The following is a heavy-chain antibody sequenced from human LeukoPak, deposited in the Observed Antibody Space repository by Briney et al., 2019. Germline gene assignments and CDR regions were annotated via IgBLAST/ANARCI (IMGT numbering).Heavy chain of an antibody. J-gene: IGHJ5*02. CDR1: GGSISSHY. CDR3: ARASQYYTNGVCYSNWFDP. Sequence: SETLSLTCTVSGGSISSHYWSWIRQPPGKGLEWIGYIYYSGSTNYNPSLKSRVTISVDTSKYQFSLKLSSVTAADTAVYYCARASQYYTNGVCYSNWFDPWGQGTLVTVSS. V-gene: IGHV4-59*11. D-gene: IGHD2-8*01. CDR2: IYYSGST.